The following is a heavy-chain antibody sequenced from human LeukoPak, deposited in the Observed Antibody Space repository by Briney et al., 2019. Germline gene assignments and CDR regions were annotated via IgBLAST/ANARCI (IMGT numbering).Heavy chain of an antibody. V-gene: IGHV1-2*02. D-gene: IGHD4-17*01. J-gene: IGHJ4*02. CDR3: ARAGYGDSYFDY. CDR1: GYTFTGYY. Sequence: ASVKVSCKASGYTFTGYYMHWVRQAPGQGLEWMGWINPNSGGTNYAQKFQGRVTMPRDTSISTAYMELSRTRSDDTALYYCARAGYGDSYFDYGGQATLATVSS. CDR2: INPNSGGT.